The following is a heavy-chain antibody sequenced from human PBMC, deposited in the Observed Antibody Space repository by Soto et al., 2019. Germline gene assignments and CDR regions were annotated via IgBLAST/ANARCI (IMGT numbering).Heavy chain of an antibody. CDR1: GYTFTNFG. V-gene: IGHV1-18*01. CDR3: ARGGTPIYY. Sequence: QVQLVQSGAEVKKPGASVKVSCKASGYTFTNFGISWVRQAPGQGLEWMGWISAYNGNTNYAQNFQGRITMTTDTSTSTAYMERRVLRADAAAVYYCARGGTPIYYWGQGTLVTVSS. D-gene: IGHD3-16*01. J-gene: IGHJ4*02. CDR2: ISAYNGNT.